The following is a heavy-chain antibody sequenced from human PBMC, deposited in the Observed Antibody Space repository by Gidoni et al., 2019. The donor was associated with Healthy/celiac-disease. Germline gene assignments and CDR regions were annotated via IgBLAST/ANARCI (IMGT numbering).Heavy chain of an antibody. CDR3: ARGPYYYDSSGYKQDAFDI. V-gene: IGHV4-34*01. CDR2: INHSGST. Sequence: QVQLQQWGAGLLKPSETLSLTCAVYGGSFSGYYWSWIRQPPGKGLEWIGEINHSGSTNYNPSLKSRVTISVDTSKNQFSLKLSSVTAADTAVYYCARGPYYYDSSGYKQDAFDIWGQGTMVTVSS. J-gene: IGHJ3*02. D-gene: IGHD3-22*01. CDR1: GGSFSGYY.